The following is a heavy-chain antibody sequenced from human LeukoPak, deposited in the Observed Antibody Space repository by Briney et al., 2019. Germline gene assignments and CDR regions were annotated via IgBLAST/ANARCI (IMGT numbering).Heavy chain of an antibody. CDR2: INPTSGST. D-gene: IGHD3-10*01. J-gene: IGHJ4*02. Sequence: ASVKVSCKASGYTFTTYYMHWVRQAPGQGLEWMGIINPTSGSTNYAQKFQGRVTMTRDTSTGTVYLELSGLTSEDTGVYYCARDLRSGSVRFDYWGQGTLVTVSS. CDR1: GYTFTTYY. V-gene: IGHV1-46*01. CDR3: ARDLRSGSVRFDY.